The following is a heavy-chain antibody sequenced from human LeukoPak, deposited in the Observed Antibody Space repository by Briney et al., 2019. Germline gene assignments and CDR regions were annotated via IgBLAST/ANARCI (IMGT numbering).Heavy chain of an antibody. CDR3: ASDSPYYGMDV. Sequence: PGRSLRLSCAASGFTFSSYAMHWVRQAPGRGLEWVTVISYDGSNGYYAGSVKSRFTISRDNAKNTLYLQMSGLRVEDTAVYHCASDSPYYGMDVRGQGTTVTVSS. J-gene: IGHJ6*02. CDR1: GFTFSSYA. V-gene: IGHV3-30*04. CDR2: ISYDGSNG.